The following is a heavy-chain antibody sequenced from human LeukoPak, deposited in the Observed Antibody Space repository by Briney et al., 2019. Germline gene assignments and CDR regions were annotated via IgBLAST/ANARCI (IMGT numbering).Heavy chain of an antibody. J-gene: IGHJ4*02. CDR1: GGSFSGYY. Sequence: SETLSLTCAVYGGSFSGYYWSWIRQPPGKGLEWIGEINHSGSTNYNPSLKSRVTISVDTSKNQFSLKLSSVTAADTAVYYCARQDELGYYFDYWGQGTLVTVSS. CDR2: INHSGST. V-gene: IGHV4-34*01. CDR3: ARQDELGYYFDY. D-gene: IGHD1-7*01.